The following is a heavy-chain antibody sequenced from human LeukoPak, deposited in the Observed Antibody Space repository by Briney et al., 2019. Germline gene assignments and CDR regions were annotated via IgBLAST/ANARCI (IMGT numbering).Heavy chain of an antibody. CDR3: ARGGNCGGGTCYSDRGWFDP. V-gene: IGHV4-34*01. Sequence: PSETLSLTCVFYGGSFSGHYWSWIRQPPGKGLEWIGSIYYSGSTYYNPSLKSRVTISVDTSKNQFSLKLSSVTAADTAVYYCARGGNCGGGTCYSDRGWFDPWGQGTLVTVSS. D-gene: IGHD2-15*01. CDR1: GGSFSGHY. CDR2: IYYSGST. J-gene: IGHJ5*02.